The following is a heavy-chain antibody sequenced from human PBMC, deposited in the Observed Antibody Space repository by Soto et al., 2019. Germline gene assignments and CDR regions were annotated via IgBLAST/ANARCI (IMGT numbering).Heavy chain of an antibody. V-gene: IGHV1-2*04. CDR2: INPNSGGT. Sequence: GASVKVYCKASGYTFTSYDIHWVRQATGQGLEWMGWINPNSGGTNYAQKFQGWVTMTRDTTISTAYMELSRLRSDDTAVYYCARGCAYYDYVWGSYTPSSGMDVWGQGTTVTVSS. D-gene: IGHD3-16*01. CDR3: ARGCAYYDYVWGSYTPSSGMDV. CDR1: GYTFTSYD. J-gene: IGHJ6*02.